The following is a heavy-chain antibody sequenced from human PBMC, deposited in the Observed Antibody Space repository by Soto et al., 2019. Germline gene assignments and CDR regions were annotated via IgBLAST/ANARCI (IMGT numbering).Heavy chain of an antibody. CDR1: GYTFTSYG. D-gene: IGHD3-9*01. CDR2: ISAYNGNT. CDR3: ARDPPDYEILTGYRNPKNWFDP. V-gene: IGHV1-18*01. Sequence: GASVKVSCKASGYTFTSYGISWVRQAPGQGLEWMGWISAYNGNTNYAQKLQGRVTMTTDTSTSTAYMELRSLRSDDTAVYYCARDPPDYEILTGYRNPKNWFDPWGQGTLVTVSS. J-gene: IGHJ5*02.